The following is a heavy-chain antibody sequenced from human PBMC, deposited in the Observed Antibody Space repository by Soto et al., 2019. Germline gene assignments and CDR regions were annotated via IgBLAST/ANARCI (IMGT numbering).Heavy chain of an antibody. CDR2: IWYDGSNK. Sequence: GGSLRLSCAASGFTFSSYGMHWVRQAPGKGLEWVAVIWYDGSNKYYADSVKGRFTISRDNSKNTLYLQMNSLRAEDTAVYYCARDQGYSYGTYYYYGMDVWGQGTTVTVSS. CDR1: GFTFSSYG. V-gene: IGHV3-33*01. J-gene: IGHJ6*02. CDR3: ARDQGYSYGTYYYYGMDV. D-gene: IGHD5-18*01.